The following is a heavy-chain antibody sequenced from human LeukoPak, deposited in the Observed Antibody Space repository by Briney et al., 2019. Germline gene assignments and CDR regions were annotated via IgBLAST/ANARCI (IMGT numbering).Heavy chain of an antibody. D-gene: IGHD5-18*01. CDR3: ARRGYSYGHSGYYYYMDV. Sequence: SETLSLTCAVYGGSFSGYYWSWIRQPPGKGLEWIGEINHSGSTNYNPSLESRVTISVDTSKNQFSLKLSSVTAADTAVYYCARRGYSYGHSGYYYYMDVWGKGTTVTISS. V-gene: IGHV4-34*01. CDR2: INHSGST. J-gene: IGHJ6*03. CDR1: GGSFSGYY.